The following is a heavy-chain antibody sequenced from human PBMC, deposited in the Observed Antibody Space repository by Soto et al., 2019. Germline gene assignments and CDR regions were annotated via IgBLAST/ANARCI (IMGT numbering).Heavy chain of an antibody. D-gene: IGHD5-18*01. J-gene: IGHJ4*02. CDR2: ISAYNGNT. Sequence: QVQLVQSGAEVKKPGASVKVSCKASGYTFTSYGISWVRQAPGQGLEWMGWISAYNGNTNYAQKLQGRVTMTTDTSTSKAYMELRSLRSDDTAVYYCARDADTAMVRAWFDYWGQGTLVTVSS. V-gene: IGHV1-18*01. CDR1: GYTFTSYG. CDR3: ARDADTAMVRAWFDY.